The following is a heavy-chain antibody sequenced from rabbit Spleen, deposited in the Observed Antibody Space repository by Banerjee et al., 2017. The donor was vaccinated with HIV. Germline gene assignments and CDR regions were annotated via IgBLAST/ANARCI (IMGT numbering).Heavy chain of an antibody. CDR2: IYNGDGST. J-gene: IGHJ6*01. V-gene: IGHV1S40*01. Sequence: QSLEESGGGLVKPGASLTLTCKASGFSFSDRDVMCWVRQAPGKGLEWIACIYNGDGSTYYASWAKGRFTISKTSSTTVTLQMTTLTAADTATYFCARDTSTSFSSYGMDLWGQGTLVTVS. CDR3: ARDTSTSFSSYGMDL. CDR1: GFSFSDRDV. D-gene: IGHD1-1*01.